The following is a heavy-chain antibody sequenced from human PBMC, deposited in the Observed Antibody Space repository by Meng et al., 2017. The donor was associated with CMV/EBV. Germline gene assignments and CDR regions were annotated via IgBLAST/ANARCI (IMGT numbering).Heavy chain of an antibody. V-gene: IGHV5-51*01. J-gene: IGHJ6*02. Sequence: KVSCKGSGYSFTSYWIGWVRQMPGKGLEWMGIIYPGDSETRYSPSFQGQVTISADKSISTAYLQWSSLKASDTAMYYCARHASWILGGMDVWGQGTTVTVSS. CDR2: IYPGDSET. CDR1: GYSFTSYW. CDR3: ARHASWILGGMDV. D-gene: IGHD5-12*01.